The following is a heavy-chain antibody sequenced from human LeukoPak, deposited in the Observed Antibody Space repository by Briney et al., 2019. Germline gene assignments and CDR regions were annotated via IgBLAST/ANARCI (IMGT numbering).Heavy chain of an antibody. V-gene: IGHV3-33*01. CDR1: GFTFSSYG. D-gene: IGHD5-12*01. CDR3: ARDYIVAQNMDV. Sequence: PGGSLRLSCAASGFTFSSYGMHWVRQAPGRGLEWVAVIWYDGSNKYYADSVKGRFTISRDNSKNTLYLQMNSLRAEDTAVYYCARDYIVAQNMDVWGKGTTVTVSS. J-gene: IGHJ6*03. CDR2: IWYDGSNK.